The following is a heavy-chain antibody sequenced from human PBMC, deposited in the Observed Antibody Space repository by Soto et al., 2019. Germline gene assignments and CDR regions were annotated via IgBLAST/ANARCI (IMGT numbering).Heavy chain of an antibody. CDR2: ISATGTTT. CDR1: EFSFNSYA. CDR3: ATYSSPFDY. D-gene: IGHD6-13*01. J-gene: IGHJ4*02. V-gene: IGHV3-23*01. Sequence: EVQLMESGGGLVQPGGSPRLSCAASEFSFNSYALNWVRQAPGKGLEWVSAISATGTTTYYADSVKGRFTISRDNSKRTLFLQMDSLSPGDTAVYYCATYSSPFDYWGQGTLVTVSS.